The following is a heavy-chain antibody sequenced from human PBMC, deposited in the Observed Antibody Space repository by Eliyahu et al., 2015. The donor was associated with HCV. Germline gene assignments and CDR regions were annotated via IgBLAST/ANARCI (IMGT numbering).Heavy chain of an antibody. V-gene: IGHV3-9*01. CDR3: AKDGTYYNYWTGYRDGMDV. D-gene: IGHD3/OR15-3a*01. CDR1: GXTXXDYA. CDR2: ISWNSGSI. J-gene: IGHJ6*02. Sequence: EVQLVESGGGLVQPGRSLRLXCAASGXTXXDYAXXWVRQAPGKGLGWVSXISWNSGSIGYADSVKGRFTISRDNAKNSLYLQMNSLRAEDTALYYCAKDGTYYNYWTGYRDGMDVWGQGTTVTVSS.